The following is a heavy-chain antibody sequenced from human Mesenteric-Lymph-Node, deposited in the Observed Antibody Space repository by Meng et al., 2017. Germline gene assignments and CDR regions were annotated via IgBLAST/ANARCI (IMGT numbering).Heavy chain of an antibody. D-gene: IGHD2-8*01. J-gene: IGHJ4*02. CDR3: VRGSLMVTSPFDL. V-gene: IGHV4-39*07. CDR2: IYTSGST. CDR1: GDSVTSNYH. Sequence: SETLSLTCTVSGDSVTSNYHWGWIRQSPGKGLEWIGNIYTSGSTYYNPSLQSRISMSVDMSKNQFSLKLRSLTAADTAAYYCVRGSLMVTSPFDLWGQGTLVTVSS.